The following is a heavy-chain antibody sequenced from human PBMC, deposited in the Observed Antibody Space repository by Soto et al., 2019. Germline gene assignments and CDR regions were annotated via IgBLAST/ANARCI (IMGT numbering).Heavy chain of an antibody. CDR2: INPNSGFT. CDR3: ARGHCSSPTCPLYYYYGMDV. J-gene: IGHJ6*02. CDR1: GYTFTSYY. Sequence: ASVKVSCKASGYTFTSYYIHWVRQAPGQGLEWMAIINPNSGFTSLAQKFQGRVTMTRDTSTSTVYMALSSLRSEDTAVYFCARGHCSSPTCPLYYYYGMDVWGQGTTVTVS. V-gene: IGHV1-46*01. D-gene: IGHD2-2*01.